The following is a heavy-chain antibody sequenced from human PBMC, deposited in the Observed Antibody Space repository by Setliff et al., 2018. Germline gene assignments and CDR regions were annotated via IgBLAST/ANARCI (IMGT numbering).Heavy chain of an antibody. CDR1: GGSISSSSYY. D-gene: IGHD2-15*01. CDR2: IYYSGST. V-gene: IGHV4-39*01. Sequence: TSETLSLTCTVSGGSISSSSYYWGWIRQPPGKGLEWIGSIYYSGSTYYNPSLKSRVTISVDTSKSQFSLKLSSVTAADTAVYYCARGADTVVAPYDAFDIWGQGTMVTVSS. J-gene: IGHJ3*02. CDR3: ARGADTVVAPYDAFDI.